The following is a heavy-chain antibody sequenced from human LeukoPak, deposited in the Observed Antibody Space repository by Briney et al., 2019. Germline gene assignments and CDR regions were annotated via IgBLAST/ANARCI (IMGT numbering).Heavy chain of an antibody. J-gene: IGHJ4*02. CDR3: ARGGAHDYDSSGYSFGY. D-gene: IGHD3-22*01. Sequence: PGGSLRLSCAASGFTVSNNYMIWVRQAPGKGLEWVSVIYSGGGTYYADSVKGRFTISRDNSKNTVYLQMNSLGAKDTAVYYCARGGAHDYDSSGYSFGYWGQGTLVTVSS. CDR1: GFTVSNNY. V-gene: IGHV3-53*01. CDR2: IYSGGGT.